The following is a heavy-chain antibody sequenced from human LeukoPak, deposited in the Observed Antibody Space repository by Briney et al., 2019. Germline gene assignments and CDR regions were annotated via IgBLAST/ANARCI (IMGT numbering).Heavy chain of an antibody. Sequence: GGSLRLSCAASGFTFSSYWMSWVRQAPGKGLEWVANIKQDGSEKYYVDSVKGRFTTSRDNAKNSVFLQMSSLRPDDTAVYYCAKGEYHQDGIGENRFDNWGQGALVTVSS. CDR1: GFTFSSYW. V-gene: IGHV3-7*01. D-gene: IGHD5-24*01. CDR2: IKQDGSEK. J-gene: IGHJ4*02. CDR3: AKGEYHQDGIGENRFDN.